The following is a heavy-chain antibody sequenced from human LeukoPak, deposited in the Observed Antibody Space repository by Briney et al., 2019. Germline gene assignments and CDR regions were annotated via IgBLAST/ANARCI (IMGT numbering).Heavy chain of an antibody. D-gene: IGHD1-26*01. CDR3: ARDLPADNHQWELHLSFDY. Sequence: GGSLRLSCAASGFTFSSYAMHWVRQAPGKGLEWVSSISSSSSYIYYADSVKGRFTISRDNAKNSLYLQMNSLRAEDTAVYYCARDLPADNHQWELHLSFDYWGQGTLVTVSS. CDR2: ISSSSSYI. CDR1: GFTFSSYA. J-gene: IGHJ4*02. V-gene: IGHV3-21*01.